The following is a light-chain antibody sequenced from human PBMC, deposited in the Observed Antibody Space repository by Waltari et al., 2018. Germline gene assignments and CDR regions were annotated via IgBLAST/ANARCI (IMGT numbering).Light chain of an antibody. CDR1: QSVSSS. J-gene: IGKJ2*03. V-gene: IGKV3D-15*01. Sequence: SCRASQSVSSSLAWYQQKPGQAPRLLIYGASSRATGIPDRFSGSGSGTEFSLTISSLEPEDVAVYYCQKNDNWPHSFGQGTKVEIK. CDR2: GAS. CDR3: QKNDNWPHS.